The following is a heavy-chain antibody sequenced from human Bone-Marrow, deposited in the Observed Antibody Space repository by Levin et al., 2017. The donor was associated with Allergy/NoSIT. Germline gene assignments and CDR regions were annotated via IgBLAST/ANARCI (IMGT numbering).Heavy chain of an antibody. CDR3: ARDRRGASLYHFDY. V-gene: IGHV3-7*01. J-gene: IGHJ4*02. D-gene: IGHD4/OR15-4a*01. Sequence: GESLKISCAASGFTFSSYWMSWVRQAPGKGLEWVANIKQDGSEKYYVDSVKGRFTISRDNAKNSLYLQMNSLRAEDTAVYYCARDRRGASLYHFDYWGQGTLVTVSS. CDR1: GFTFSSYW. CDR2: IKQDGSEK.